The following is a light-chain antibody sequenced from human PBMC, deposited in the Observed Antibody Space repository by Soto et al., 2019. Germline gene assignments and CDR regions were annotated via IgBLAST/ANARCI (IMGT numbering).Light chain of an antibody. CDR1: QTISRG. CDR2: GTS. V-gene: IGKV1-6*01. J-gene: IGKJ1*01. Sequence: IQMTQSPSTLSASVGDRVTITCRASQTISRGLAWYQLKPGKAPKLLIYGTSTLHTGVPSRFSGSGSGTYFTLTISSLQPEDFATYFCLQDYTYPQTFGQGTKVDIK. CDR3: LQDYTYPQT.